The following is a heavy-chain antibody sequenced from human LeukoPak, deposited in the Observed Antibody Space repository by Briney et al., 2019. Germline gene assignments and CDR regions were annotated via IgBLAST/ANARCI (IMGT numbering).Heavy chain of an antibody. J-gene: IGHJ4*02. CDR2: IYSGGST. CDR1: GFTVSSNY. Sequence: GGFLRLSCAASGFTVSSNYMSWVRQAPGKGLEWVSVIYSGGSTYYADSVKGRFTISRDNSKNTLYLQMNSLRAEDTAVYYCARGPISSGVDYWGQGTLVTVSS. D-gene: IGHD6-19*01. CDR3: ARGPISSGVDY. V-gene: IGHV3-66*01.